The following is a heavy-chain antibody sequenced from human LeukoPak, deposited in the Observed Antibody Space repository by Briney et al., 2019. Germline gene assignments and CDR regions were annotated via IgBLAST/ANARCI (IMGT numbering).Heavy chain of an antibody. Sequence: GESLQISFMGSGYNFTNYWVGWVRQLSGKGLEWMGIIYPVDSDTSYSPSFQGQVTISADKSISTAYLQWSSLKASDTAIYYCAGSYNWNYDYFDYWGQGTLVTVSS. CDR2: IYPVDSDT. J-gene: IGHJ4*02. CDR1: GYNFTNYW. CDR3: AGSYNWNYDYFDY. D-gene: IGHD1-7*01. V-gene: IGHV5-51*01.